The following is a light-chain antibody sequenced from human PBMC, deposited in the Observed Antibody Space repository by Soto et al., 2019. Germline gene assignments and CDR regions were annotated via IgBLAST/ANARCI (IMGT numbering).Light chain of an antibody. CDR1: QSIGSR. V-gene: IGKV1-5*01. CDR3: QEYKTYWT. CDR2: DAS. Sequence: IQMTQSPSTLSASVGDRFTVTCRASQSIGSRLAWYQQKPGKAPKVLIYDASSLESGVPSRFSGSGSGTQFTLTISSLQPDDFATYYCQEYKTYWTFGQGTKVDIK. J-gene: IGKJ1*01.